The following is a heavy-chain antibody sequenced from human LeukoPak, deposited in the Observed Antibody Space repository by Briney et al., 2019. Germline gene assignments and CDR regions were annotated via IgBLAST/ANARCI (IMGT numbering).Heavy chain of an antibody. Sequence: ASVTVSCKASGYTFTGYYMHWVRQAPGQGLEWMGWINPNSGGTNYAQKFQGRVTMTRDTSISTAYMELSRLRSDDTAVYYCARGRMYYYDSIDAFDIWGQGTMVTVSS. CDR2: INPNSGGT. D-gene: IGHD3-22*01. V-gene: IGHV1-2*02. CDR3: ARGRMYYYDSIDAFDI. J-gene: IGHJ3*02. CDR1: GYTFTGYY.